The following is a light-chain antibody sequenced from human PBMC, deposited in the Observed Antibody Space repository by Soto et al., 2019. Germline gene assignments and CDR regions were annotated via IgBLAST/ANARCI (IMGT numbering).Light chain of an antibody. CDR3: QQSHSAPFT. CDR1: LSISDY. J-gene: IGKJ3*01. Sequence: DIQMTQSPFSLSASLGDRVTITCRASLSISDYLNWYQQKPGKGPKLLILAASSLQVGVPSRFSGSGSGTDFTLTISSLQPEDFATYFCQQSHSAPFTFGPGTTVDIK. V-gene: IGKV1-39*01. CDR2: AAS.